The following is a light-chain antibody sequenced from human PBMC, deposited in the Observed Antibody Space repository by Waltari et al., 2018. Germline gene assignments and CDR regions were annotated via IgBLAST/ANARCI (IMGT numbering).Light chain of an antibody. J-gene: IGLJ3*02. V-gene: IGLV3-10*01. CDR2: EDT. CDR3: YSTDSSGDHGV. CDR1: ALPDTY. Sequence: SYELTHQPSVSVSPGQTARITCSVAALPDTYVYWYQQQSGQAPVLVIFEDTKRPPGIPKRFSGSSSGTTATLTISGAQVEDEADYYCYSTDSSGDHGVFGGGTKLTVL.